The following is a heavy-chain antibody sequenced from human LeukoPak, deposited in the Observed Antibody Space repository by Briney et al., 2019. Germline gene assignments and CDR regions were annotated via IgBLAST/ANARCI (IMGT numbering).Heavy chain of an antibody. CDR1: GYTFTSYS. Sequence: GASVKVSCRASGYTFTSYSITWVRQAPGQGLEWIGLISTYKGNTDYAQNLQGRLTMTTDTSTSTAYMELRGLTSDDTAVYYCATTRRGYHDSSGYNDHWGQGTLVTVAS. J-gene: IGHJ5*02. CDR3: ATTRRGYHDSSGYNDH. D-gene: IGHD3-22*01. CDR2: ISTYKGNT. V-gene: IGHV1-18*01.